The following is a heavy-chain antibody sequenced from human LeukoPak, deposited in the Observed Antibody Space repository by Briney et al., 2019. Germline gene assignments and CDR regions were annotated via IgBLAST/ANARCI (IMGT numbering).Heavy chain of an antibody. CDR2: ISAYNGNT. D-gene: IGHD6-13*01. CDR1: GYTFTSYG. J-gene: IGHJ6*03. CDR3: ARGYSSSWYPAYYYYMDV. V-gene: IGHV1-18*01. Sequence: GASVKVSCKASGYTFTSYGISWVRQAPGQGLEWMGWISAYNGNTNYAQKFQGRVTMTRDMSTSTVYMELSSLRSEDTAVYYCARGYSSSWYPAYYYYMDVWGKGTTVTVSS.